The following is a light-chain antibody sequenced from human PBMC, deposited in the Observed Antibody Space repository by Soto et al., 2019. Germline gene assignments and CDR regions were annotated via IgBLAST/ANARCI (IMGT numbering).Light chain of an antibody. V-gene: IGKV3-15*01. CDR1: QSVGSN. CDR3: QQYNNWPPDRT. Sequence: EIAMTQSPATLSVSPGERATLSCRASQSVGSNLAWYQQKPGQAPRLLIYGASTRATDIPARFSGSGSGTEFTLTISSLQSEDFAIYFCQQYNNWPPDRTFGQGTKVEIK. CDR2: GAS. J-gene: IGKJ1*01.